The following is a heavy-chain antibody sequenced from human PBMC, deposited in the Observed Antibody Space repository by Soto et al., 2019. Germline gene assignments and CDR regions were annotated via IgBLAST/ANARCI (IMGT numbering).Heavy chain of an antibody. CDR3: ARERIRNWFDP. CDR2: INSDGRNT. Sequence: GGSLRLSCAASGFIFSSYWMRWVRQAPGKGPVWVARINSDGRNTKYADSVKGRFTISRDNAKNTLYLQMNSLRAEDTAVYYCARERIRNWFDPWGQGTLVTVSS. J-gene: IGHJ5*02. CDR1: GFIFSSYW. V-gene: IGHV3-74*03.